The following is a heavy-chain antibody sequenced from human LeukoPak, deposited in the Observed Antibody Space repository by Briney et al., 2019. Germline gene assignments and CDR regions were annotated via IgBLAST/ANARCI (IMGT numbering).Heavy chain of an antibody. V-gene: IGHV4-30-4*01. Sequence: SETLSLTCTVSGGSISSGDYYWSWIRQPPGKGLEWIGYIYYSGSTYYNPSLKSRVTISVDTSKNQFSLKLSSVTAADTAVYYCARGEGKGDDAFDIWGQGTMVTVSS. CDR2: IYYSGST. CDR1: GGSISSGDYY. J-gene: IGHJ3*02. D-gene: IGHD3-16*01. CDR3: ARGEGKGDDAFDI.